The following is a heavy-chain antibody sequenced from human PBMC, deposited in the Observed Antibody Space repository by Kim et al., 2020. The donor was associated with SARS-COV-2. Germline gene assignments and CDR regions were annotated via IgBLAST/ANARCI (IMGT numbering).Heavy chain of an antibody. V-gene: IGHV4-61*02. D-gene: IGHD1-20*01. CDR2: IYTSGST. J-gene: IGHJ4*02. Sequence: SETLSLTCTVSGGSISSGSYYWSWIRQPAGKGLEWIGRIYTSGSTNYNPSLKSRVTISVDTSKNQFSLKLSSVTAADTAVYYCASSITGTPLPNFDYWGQRTLVTVSS. CDR1: GGSISSGSYY. CDR3: ASSITGTPLPNFDY.